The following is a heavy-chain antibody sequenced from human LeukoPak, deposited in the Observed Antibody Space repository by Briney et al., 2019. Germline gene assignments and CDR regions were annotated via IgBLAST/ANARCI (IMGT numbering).Heavy chain of an antibody. CDR3: AKSQYSFGSGSTRPLFDH. Sequence: WASVKVSFTASGYIFTDYYIHRVRQARGQGLEWMGWINPNSGGTYFAQSFEARVTLSRDTSINTAYMEMRGLTSDDTAIYYCAKSQYSFGSGSTRPLFDHWGQGTLVTVSS. D-gene: IGHD3-10*01. J-gene: IGHJ4*02. CDR2: INPNSGGT. CDR1: GYIFTDYY. V-gene: IGHV1-2*02.